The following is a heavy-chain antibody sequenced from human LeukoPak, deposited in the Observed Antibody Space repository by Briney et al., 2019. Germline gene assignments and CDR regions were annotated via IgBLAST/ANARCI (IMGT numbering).Heavy chain of an antibody. D-gene: IGHD3-16*01. V-gene: IGHV1-69*05. J-gene: IGHJ4*02. CDR2: IIPIFGTA. CDR1: GYTFTSYG. Sequence: ASVKVSCKASGYTFTSYGISWVRQAPGQGLGWMGRIIPIFGTANYAQKFQGRVTITTDESTSTAYMELSSLRSEDTAVYYCASSVGEGDFDYWGQGTLVTVSS. CDR3: ASSVGEGDFDY.